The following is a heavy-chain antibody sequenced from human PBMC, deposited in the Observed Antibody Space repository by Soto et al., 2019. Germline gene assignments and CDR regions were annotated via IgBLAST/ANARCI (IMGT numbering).Heavy chain of an antibody. J-gene: IGHJ6*02. CDR1: GFTFSSYD. CDR2: IGTAGDT. Sequence: GGSLRLSCAASGFTFSSYDMHWVRQATGKGLEWVSAIGTAGDTYYPGSVKGRFTISRENAKNSLYLQMNSLRAEDTAVYYCARALAAEDYVWGSYRSPMDVWGQGTTVTVSS. D-gene: IGHD3-16*02. V-gene: IGHV3-13*01. CDR3: ARALAAEDYVWGSYRSPMDV.